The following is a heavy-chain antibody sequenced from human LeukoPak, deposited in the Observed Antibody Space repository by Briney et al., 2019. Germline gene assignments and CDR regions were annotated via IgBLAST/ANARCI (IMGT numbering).Heavy chain of an antibody. D-gene: IGHD3-22*01. V-gene: IGHV3-9*03. CDR3: AKALESRYCYDSSGYDY. J-gene: IGHJ4*02. CDR2: ISWNSGSI. Sequence: GRSLRLSCAASGFTFDDYAMHWVRQAPGKGLEWVSGISWNSGSIGYADSVKGRFTISRDNAKNSLYLQMNSLRAEDMALYYCAKALESRYCYDSSGYDYWGQGTLVTVSS. CDR1: GFTFDDYA.